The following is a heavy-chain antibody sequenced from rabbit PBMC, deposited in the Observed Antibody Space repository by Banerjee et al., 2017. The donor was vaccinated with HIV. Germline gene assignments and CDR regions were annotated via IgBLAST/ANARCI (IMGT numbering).Heavy chain of an antibody. Sequence: QSLEESGGGLVKPGASLTLTCKASGFDFSSAYDMCWVRQAPGKGLEWIGCIDIGSSGSTYYASWAKGRFTISKTSSTTVTLQMTSLTAADTATYFCAREVADGTYFTDLWGPGTLVTDS. D-gene: IGHD8-1*01. CDR3: AREVADGTYFTDL. CDR1: GFDFSSAYD. J-gene: IGHJ4*01. V-gene: IGHV1S40*01. CDR2: IDIGSSGST.